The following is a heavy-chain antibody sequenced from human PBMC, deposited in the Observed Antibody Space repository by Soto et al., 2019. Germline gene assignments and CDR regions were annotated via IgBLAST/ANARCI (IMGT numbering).Heavy chain of an antibody. D-gene: IGHD2-15*01. CDR2: LYSGVTT. CDR1: GFSVSNSY. Sequence: EVQLVESGGGLVQPGGSLRISCVASGFSVSNSYMSWVRQAPGKGLEWVSILYSGVTTYYADSVKGRFTFSRDTSENTVFLQMNNLRVEDTAVYYSVRDRGGSYWLDPGGQGTLFTVS. V-gene: IGHV3-53*01. CDR3: VRDRGGSYWLDP. J-gene: IGHJ5*02.